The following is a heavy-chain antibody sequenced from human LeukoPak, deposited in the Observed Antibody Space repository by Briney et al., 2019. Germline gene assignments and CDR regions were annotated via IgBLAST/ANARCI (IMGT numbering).Heavy chain of an antibody. CDR2: IYIKSNT. V-gene: IGHV3-53*01. CDR3: ARLGLHAAGDYASYFQH. D-gene: IGHD4-17*01. J-gene: IGHJ1*01. CDR1: GFTVSSNY. Sequence: GGSLRLSCAASGFTVSSNYMGWVRQAPGKGLEWVSVIYIKSNTYHADSVKGRFTISRDNSKNTLYLQMNSLRAEDTAVYYCARLGLHAAGDYASYFQHWGQGTLVTVSS.